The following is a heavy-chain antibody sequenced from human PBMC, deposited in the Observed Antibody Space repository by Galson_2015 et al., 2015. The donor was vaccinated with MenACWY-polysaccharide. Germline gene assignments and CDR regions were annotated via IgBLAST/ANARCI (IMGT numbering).Heavy chain of an antibody. J-gene: IGHJ6*02. CDR1: GGSISSSSSS. CDR2: IHYSGST. CDR3: GRTVPVAAGGCGMDV. Sequence: SETLSLTCPVPGGSISSSSSSWAWIRQPPGKGLEWIGSIHYSGSTSNNPSLKSRVTISVDTSKNQFSLKLRSMTAADTAVYYCGRTVPVAAGGCGMDVWGQGTTVTVSS. D-gene: IGHD2-15*01. V-gene: IGHV4-39*07.